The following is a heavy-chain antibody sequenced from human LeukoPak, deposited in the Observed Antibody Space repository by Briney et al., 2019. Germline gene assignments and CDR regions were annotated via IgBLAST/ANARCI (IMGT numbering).Heavy chain of an antibody. CDR1: GYTFTSYY. J-gene: IGHJ3*01. CDR2: INPSGGST. V-gene: IGHV1-46*01. Sequence: GASVKVSCKASGYTFTSYYMHWVRQAPGQGLEWMGIINPSGGSTSYAQKFQGRVTMTRDTSTSTVYMEVSSLKASDTAMYYCARTLEGATGDIVVVPAAFIVWGQGTMVTVSS. CDR3: ARTLEGATGDIVVVPAAFIV. D-gene: IGHD2-2*01.